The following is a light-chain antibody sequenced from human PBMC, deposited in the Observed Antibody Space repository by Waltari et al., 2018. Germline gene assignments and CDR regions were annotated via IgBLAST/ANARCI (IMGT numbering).Light chain of an antibody. CDR3: ASWDESHYV. CDR1: YSNPGSNY. J-gene: IGLJ1*01. V-gene: IGLV1-47*01. CDR2: RNN. Sequence: QSVLTQPPSASETPGQRVIISCSGSYSNPGSNYLYWYQQAPGRAPKLVIYRNNKRPSGVPDRFSGSKSGTSASLAISGLRSEDEAVYYCASWDESHYVFGPGTKVSVL.